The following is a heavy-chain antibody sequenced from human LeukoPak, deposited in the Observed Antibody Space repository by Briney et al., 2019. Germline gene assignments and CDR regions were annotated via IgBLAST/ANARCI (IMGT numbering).Heavy chain of an antibody. D-gene: IGHD4-17*01. CDR1: GYTFTSYY. Sequence: ASVKVSCKASGYTFTSYYMHWVRQAPGQGLEWMGIINPSGGSTGYAQKFQGRVTLTRDTSKSTVYMELSSLRSEDTAVYYCARDIISSGSTVTENFDYWGQGTLVTVSS. CDR2: INPSGGST. J-gene: IGHJ4*02. V-gene: IGHV1-46*01. CDR3: ARDIISSGSTVTENFDY.